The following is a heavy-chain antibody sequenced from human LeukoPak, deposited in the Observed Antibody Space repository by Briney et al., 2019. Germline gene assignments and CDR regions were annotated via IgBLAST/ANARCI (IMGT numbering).Heavy chain of an antibody. D-gene: IGHD2-15*01. Sequence: SQTLSLTCTVSGGSISSGDYYWSWIRQPPGKGQEWIGYIYYSGSTYYNPSLKSRVTISVDTSKNQFSLKLSSVTAADTAVYYCATVGCSGGSCYPYYWGQGTLVTVSS. CDR3: ATVGCSGGSCYPYY. CDR2: IYYSGST. V-gene: IGHV4-30-4*01. CDR1: GGSISSGDYY. J-gene: IGHJ4*02.